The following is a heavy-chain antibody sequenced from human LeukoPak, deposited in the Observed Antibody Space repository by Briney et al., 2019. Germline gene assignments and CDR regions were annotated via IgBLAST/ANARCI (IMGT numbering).Heavy chain of an antibody. CDR2: ISWNSGSI. CDR1: GFTFDDYA. CDR3: AKEIWPTVTIPGRTYFDY. V-gene: IGHV3-9*01. J-gene: IGHJ4*02. D-gene: IGHD4-17*01. Sequence: GRSLRLSCAASGFTFDDYAMHWVRQAPGKGLEWVSGISWNSGSIGYADSVKGRFTISRDNSKNTLYLQMNSLRAEDTAVYYCAKEIWPTVTIPGRTYFDYRGQGALVTVSA.